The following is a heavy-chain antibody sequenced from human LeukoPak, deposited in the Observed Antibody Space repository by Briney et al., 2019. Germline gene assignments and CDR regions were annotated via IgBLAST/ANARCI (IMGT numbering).Heavy chain of an antibody. Sequence: PGGSLRLSCAASGFTFSSYAMSWVRQAPGKGLEWVSAISGSGGSTYYADSVKGRFTISRDNSKNTLYLQMNGLRAEDTAVYYCAKSLLTGYSSSWPLYYFDYWGQGTLATVSS. CDR2: ISGSGGST. J-gene: IGHJ4*02. V-gene: IGHV3-23*01. CDR1: GFTFSSYA. CDR3: AKSLLTGYSSSWPLYYFDY. D-gene: IGHD6-13*01.